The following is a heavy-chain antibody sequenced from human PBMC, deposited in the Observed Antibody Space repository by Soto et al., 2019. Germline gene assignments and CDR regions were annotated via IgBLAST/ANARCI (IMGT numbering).Heavy chain of an antibody. Sequence: QVQLVESGGGWVKPGESLRLSCIGSGFFLSNNWMTWIRQAPGKGLEWVSYISASGDYTIYADSLKGRFTISRDNARNSLWLQINSLTAEVTAVYYCARSSGWRQVGVYNYGLDVWGQGTTVIVSS. D-gene: IGHD2-8*01. CDR3: ARSSGWRQVGVYNYGLDV. J-gene: IGHJ6*02. V-gene: IGHV3-11*06. CDR2: ISASGDYT. CDR1: GFFLSNNW.